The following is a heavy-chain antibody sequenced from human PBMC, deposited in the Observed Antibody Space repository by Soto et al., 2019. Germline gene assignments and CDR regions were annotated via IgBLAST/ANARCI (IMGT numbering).Heavy chain of an antibody. D-gene: IGHD2-15*01. CDR2: INAGDGGT. CDR3: SRELFGGYSPAAY. J-gene: IGHJ4*02. CDR1: GYTFANYG. V-gene: IGHV1-3*01. Sequence: ASVKVSCKASGYTFANYGIHWVRQAPGQRLEWMGWINAGDGGTKYSENFQGRVTITRDTSASTVYLGLSSLSSEDTAVYYCSRELFGGYSPAAYCGQGTLVTVSS.